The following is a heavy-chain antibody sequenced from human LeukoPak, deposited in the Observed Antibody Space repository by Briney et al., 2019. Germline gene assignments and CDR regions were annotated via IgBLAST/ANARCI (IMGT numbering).Heavy chain of an antibody. CDR1: GGTFSSYA. D-gene: IGHD4-17*01. CDR3: ARDYPLPPPYGDYFPIAFQH. V-gene: IGHV1-69*05. J-gene: IGHJ1*01. Sequence: ASVKISCKASGGTFSSYAISWVRQAPGQGLEWMGRIIPIFGTANYAQKFQGRVTITTDESTSTAYMELSSLRSEDTAVYYCARDYPLPPPYGDYFPIAFQHWGQGTLVTVSS. CDR2: IIPIFGTA.